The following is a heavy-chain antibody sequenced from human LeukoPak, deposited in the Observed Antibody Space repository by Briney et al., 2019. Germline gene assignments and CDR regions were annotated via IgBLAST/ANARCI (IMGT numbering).Heavy chain of an antibody. D-gene: IGHD4-17*01. V-gene: IGHV4-59*08. Sequence: SETLSLTCTVSGGSISSSYWSWIRQPPGKGLEWIGYIDYSGNTNYNPSLKSRVTISVERSKNQFSLKLSSVTDADTAVYYCARATSYGDYVDYWGQGTLVTVSS. CDR2: IDYSGNT. CDR3: ARATSYGDYVDY. J-gene: IGHJ4*02. CDR1: GGSISSSY.